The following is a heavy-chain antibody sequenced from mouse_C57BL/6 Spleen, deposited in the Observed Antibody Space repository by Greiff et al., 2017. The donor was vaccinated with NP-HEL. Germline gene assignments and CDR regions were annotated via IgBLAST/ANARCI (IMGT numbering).Heavy chain of an antibody. CDR2: ISNGGGST. CDR1: GFTFSDYY. D-gene: IGHD1-1*01. CDR3: AREFITTVVAGMDY. V-gene: IGHV5-12*01. Sequence: EVNVVESGGGLVQPGGSLKLSCAASGFTFSDYYMYWVRQTPEKRLEWVAYISNGGGSTYYPDTVKGRFTISRDNAKNTLYLQMSRLKSEDTAMYYCAREFITTVVAGMDYWGQGTSVTVSS. J-gene: IGHJ4*01.